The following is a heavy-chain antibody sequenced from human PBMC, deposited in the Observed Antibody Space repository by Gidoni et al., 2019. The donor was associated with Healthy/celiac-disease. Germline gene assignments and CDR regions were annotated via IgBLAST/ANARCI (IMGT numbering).Heavy chain of an antibody. D-gene: IGHD4-17*01. CDR2: IITILGIA. CDR3: AREGRYGDYVGDFQH. V-gene: IGHV1-69*09. J-gene: IGHJ1*01. Sequence: QVQLVQSGAEVKKPGSSVKVSCKASGCTFSSYAISWVRQAPGQGLEWMGRIITILGIATYAQKCQGRVTITADKSPSTAYMGLSSLRSEDTAVYYCAREGRYGDYVGDFQHWGQGTLVTVSS. CDR1: GCTFSSYA.